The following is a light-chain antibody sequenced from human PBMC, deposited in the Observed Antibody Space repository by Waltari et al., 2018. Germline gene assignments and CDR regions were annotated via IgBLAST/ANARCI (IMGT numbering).Light chain of an antibody. CDR1: SSDIGRYDI. J-gene: IGLJ3*02. CDR2: DVS. Sequence: QSALTQPASVSGSPGQSVTISCTGASSDIGRYDIVYWYQQHPDNAPKLIICDVSKRPSGVSDRFSGSKSGDTASLTISGLQFEDEADYYCCSYAGNYIWVFGGGTRLTVL. CDR3: CSYAGNYIWV. V-gene: IGLV2-23*02.